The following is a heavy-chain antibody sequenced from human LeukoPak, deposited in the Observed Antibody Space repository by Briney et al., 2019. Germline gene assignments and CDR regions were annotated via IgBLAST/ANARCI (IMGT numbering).Heavy chain of an antibody. CDR1: GFTFSTYA. CDR2: ISGSGGST. D-gene: IGHD6-13*01. J-gene: IGHJ6*02. V-gene: IGHV3-23*01. CDR3: AKGFSSSWVYGMDV. Sequence: GGSLRLSCAASGFTFSTYAMSWVRQAPGKGLEWVSVISGSGGSTYYADSAKGRFTISRDNSKNTLYLQMNSLRAEDTAVYYCAKGFSSSWVYGMDVWGQGTTVTVSS.